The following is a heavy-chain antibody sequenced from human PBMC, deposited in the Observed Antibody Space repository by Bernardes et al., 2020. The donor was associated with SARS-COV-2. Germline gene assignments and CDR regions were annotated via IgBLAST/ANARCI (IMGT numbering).Heavy chain of an antibody. V-gene: IGHV4-39*01. CDR3: ARHPRRLQVSGSWFDP. CDR2: IYSSGGT. Sequence: SEPLSLTCTVSGDSISSMTYYWGWLLQSPGKGLEWIGSIYSSGGTYYNPSLKGRVTISVDTSKNQFSLRLSSLTAADAAVYYCARHPRRLQVSGSWFDPWGQGTLVTVSS. J-gene: IGHJ5*02. D-gene: IGHD1-26*01. CDR1: GDSISSMTYY.